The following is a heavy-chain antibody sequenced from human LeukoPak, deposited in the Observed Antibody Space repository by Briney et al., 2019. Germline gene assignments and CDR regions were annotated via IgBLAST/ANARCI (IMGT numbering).Heavy chain of an antibody. J-gene: IGHJ4*01. V-gene: IGHV3-20*04. CDR3: ARGTLKAAATDFDS. Sequence: GGSLRPSCAASGFTFDDYGMSWVRQAPGKGLEWVSGINWNGGSTGYADSVKGRFTISRDNAKNSLYLQMNSLRAEDTALYYCARGTLKAAATDFDSCGHGTLVTVSS. CDR1: GFTFDDYG. CDR2: INWNGGST. D-gene: IGHD6-13*01.